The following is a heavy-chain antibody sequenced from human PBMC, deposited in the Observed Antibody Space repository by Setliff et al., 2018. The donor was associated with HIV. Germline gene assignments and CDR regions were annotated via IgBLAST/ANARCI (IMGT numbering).Heavy chain of an antibody. Sequence: SETLSLTCTVSGGSISNNSYYWGWVRQPPGKGLELIGNLFYNGNTYYNPSLKSRLTISVDTSKNQFSLKLSSVTAADTAVYYCARLMHYYDSFWVLWRENYFDSWGRGTLVTVSS. CDR2: LFYNGNT. D-gene: IGHD3-22*01. J-gene: IGHJ4*01. CDR3: ARLMHYYDSFWVLWRENYFDS. CDR1: GGSISNNSYY. V-gene: IGHV4-39*01.